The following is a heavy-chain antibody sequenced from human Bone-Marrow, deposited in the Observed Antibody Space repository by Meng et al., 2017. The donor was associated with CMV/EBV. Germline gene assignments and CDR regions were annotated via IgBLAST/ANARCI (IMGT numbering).Heavy chain of an antibody. CDR2: IRYDGSNK. J-gene: IGHJ4*02. Sequence: GESLKISCAASGFTFSSYAMHWVRQAPGKGLEWVAFIRYDGSNKYYADSVKGRFTISRDNSKNTLYPQMNSLRAEDTAVYYCARVYCTNGVCYTGHDYWGQGTLVTVSS. CDR3: ARVYCTNGVCYTGHDY. V-gene: IGHV3-30*02. CDR1: GFTFSSYA. D-gene: IGHD2-8*01.